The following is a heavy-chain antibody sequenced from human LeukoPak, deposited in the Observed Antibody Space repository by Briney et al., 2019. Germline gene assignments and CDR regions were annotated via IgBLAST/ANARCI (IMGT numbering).Heavy chain of an antibody. CDR1: GGTFSSYA. CDR3: ATEGGSSGWYMFDY. J-gene: IGHJ4*02. Sequence: ASVKVSCKASGGTFSSYAISWVRQAPGQGLEWMGGIIPIFGTANYAQKFQGRVTITTDESTSTAYMELSSLRSEDTAVYYCATEGGSSGWYMFDYWGQGTLVTVSS. CDR2: IIPIFGTA. D-gene: IGHD6-19*01. V-gene: IGHV1-69*05.